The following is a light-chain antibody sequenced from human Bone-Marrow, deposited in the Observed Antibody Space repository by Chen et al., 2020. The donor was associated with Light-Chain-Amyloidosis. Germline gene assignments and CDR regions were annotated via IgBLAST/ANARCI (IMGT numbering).Light chain of an antibody. CDR3: QQYGSSPRFT. Sequence: EIVLTQSPGTLSLSPGERATLSCRASQSVSSSYLAWYQQKPGQAPRLLIYAASSRATGIPDRFSGSESGRDFTLTISRLEPEDFAVYYCQQYGSSPRFTFGPGTKVDIK. CDR1: QSVSSSY. V-gene: IGKV3-20*01. J-gene: IGKJ3*01. CDR2: AAS.